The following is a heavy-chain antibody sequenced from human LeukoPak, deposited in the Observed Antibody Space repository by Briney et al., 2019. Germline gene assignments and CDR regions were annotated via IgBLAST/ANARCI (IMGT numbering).Heavy chain of an antibody. D-gene: IGHD3-22*01. J-gene: IGHJ4*02. CDR3: ARGRGDSKGTSFDF. CDR2: IYYSGST. CDR1: GGSISSYY. Sequence: SETLSLTCTVSGGSISSYYWSWIRQPPGKGLEGMGYIYYSGSTNYNPSLKSRVTISVDTAKNQFSLKLSSVTAADTAVYYCARGRGDSKGTSFDFWGQGTLVTVSS. V-gene: IGHV4-59*08.